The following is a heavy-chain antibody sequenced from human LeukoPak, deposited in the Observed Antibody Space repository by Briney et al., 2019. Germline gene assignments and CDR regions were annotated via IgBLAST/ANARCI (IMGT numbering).Heavy chain of an antibody. CDR1: GGSFSGYY. CDR3: ARAYYDILTGYHRRYYFDY. CDR2: INHSGST. D-gene: IGHD3-9*01. V-gene: IGHV4-34*01. Sequence: PSETLSLTCAVYGGSFSGYYWSWIRQPPGKGLEWIWEINHSGSTNYNPSLKSRVTISVDTSKNQFSLKLSSVTAADTAVYYCARAYYDILTGYHRRYYFDYWGQGTLVTVSS. J-gene: IGHJ4*02.